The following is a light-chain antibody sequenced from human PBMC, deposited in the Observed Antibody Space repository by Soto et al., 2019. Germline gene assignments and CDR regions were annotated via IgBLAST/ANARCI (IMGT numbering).Light chain of an antibody. CDR1: KSVNNN. Sequence: EIVMTQSPATLSVSPGERAILSCRASKSVNNNLAWYQQKPGQAPRLLIYGASTRATGIPARFSGSGSGTEFTLSLSSLQSEDSATYYCQQYNNWPPLTFGGGTKVEIK. CDR3: QQYNNWPPLT. V-gene: IGKV3-15*01. CDR2: GAS. J-gene: IGKJ4*01.